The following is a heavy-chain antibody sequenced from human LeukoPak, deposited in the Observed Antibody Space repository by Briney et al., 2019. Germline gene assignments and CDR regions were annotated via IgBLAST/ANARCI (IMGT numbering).Heavy chain of an antibody. CDR2: ISAYNGNT. D-gene: IGHD3-10*01. CDR1: GYTFTSHG. J-gene: IGHJ5*02. CDR3: ARVRFGENWFDP. Sequence: ASVKVSCKASGYTFTSHGISWVRQAPGQGLEWMGWISAYNGNTNYAQKLQGRVTMTTDTSTSTAYMELRSLRSDDTAVYYCARVRFGENWFDPWGQGTLVTVSS. V-gene: IGHV1-18*01.